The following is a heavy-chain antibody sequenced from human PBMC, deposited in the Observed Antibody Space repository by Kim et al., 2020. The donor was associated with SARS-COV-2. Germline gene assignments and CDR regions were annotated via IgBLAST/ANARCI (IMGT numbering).Heavy chain of an antibody. D-gene: IGHD6-13*01. CDR2: INTNTGNP. CDR1: GYTFTNYA. J-gene: IGHJ6*02. V-gene: IGHV7-4-1*02. Sequence: ASVKVSCKASGYTFTNYAMNWVRQAPGQGLEWMGWINTNTGNPTYAQGFTGRFVFSLDTSVSTAYLQISSLKGEDTAVYYCARDGSSSWYYDDYYYYYGMDVWGQGTTVTVSS. CDR3: ARDGSSSWYYDDYYYYYGMDV.